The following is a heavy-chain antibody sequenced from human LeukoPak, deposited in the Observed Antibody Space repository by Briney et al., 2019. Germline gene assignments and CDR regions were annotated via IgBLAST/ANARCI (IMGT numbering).Heavy chain of an antibody. V-gene: IGHV4-4*07. J-gene: IGHJ6*02. CDR3: ARGDFSGSGTYYNRDYYGMDV. CDR2: VYTSGST. CDR1: GGSISSYY. D-gene: IGHD3-10*01. Sequence: SETLSLTCTVSGGSISSYYWSWIRQPAGKGLEWIGRVYTSGSTNHNPSLKSRVTMSVDTSKNQSSLKLSSVTAADTAVYYCARGDFSGSGTYYNRDYYGMDVWGQGTTVTASS.